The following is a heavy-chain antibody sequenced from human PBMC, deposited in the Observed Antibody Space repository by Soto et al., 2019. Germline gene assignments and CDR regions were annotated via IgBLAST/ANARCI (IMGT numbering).Heavy chain of an antibody. Sequence: SETLSLTCSVSGGSISSSSYCWGWIRQPPGKGLEWIGSIYYSGSTYYNPSLKSRVTISVDTSKNQFSLKLSSVTAADTAVYYCVRRLSDSSSSYYYYGMDVWGQGTTVTVSS. CDR1: GGSISSSSYC. CDR3: VRRLSDSSSSYYYYGMDV. J-gene: IGHJ6*02. D-gene: IGHD6-6*01. CDR2: IYYSGST. V-gene: IGHV4-39*01.